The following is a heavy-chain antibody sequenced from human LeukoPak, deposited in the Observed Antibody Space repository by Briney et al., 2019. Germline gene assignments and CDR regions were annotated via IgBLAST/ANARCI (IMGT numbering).Heavy chain of an antibody. CDR1: GFTFSSYS. CDR2: ISSSSSYI. Sequence: GGSLRLSCAASGFTFSSYSMNWVRQAPGKGLEWVSSISSSSSYIYYADSVKGRFTISRDNAKNSLYLQMNSLRAEDTALYYCARDGTTGSSSCPFDYWGQGTLVTVSS. CDR3: ARDGTTGSSSCPFDY. D-gene: IGHD6-13*01. V-gene: IGHV3-21*01. J-gene: IGHJ4*02.